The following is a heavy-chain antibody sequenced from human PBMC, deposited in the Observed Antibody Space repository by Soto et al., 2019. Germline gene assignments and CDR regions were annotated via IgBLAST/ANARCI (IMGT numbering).Heavy chain of an antibody. J-gene: IGHJ2*01. CDR2: INHSGST. CDR3: ARADILTGYTLDL. CDR1: GGSFSGYY. V-gene: IGHV4-34*01. Sequence: QVQLQQWGAGLLKPSETLSLTCAVYGGSFSGYYWSWIRQPPGKGLEWIGEINHSGSTNYNPSLKSRVTISVDTSKNQFSLKLSSVTAAETAVYYCARADILTGYTLDLWGRGTLVTVSS. D-gene: IGHD3-9*01.